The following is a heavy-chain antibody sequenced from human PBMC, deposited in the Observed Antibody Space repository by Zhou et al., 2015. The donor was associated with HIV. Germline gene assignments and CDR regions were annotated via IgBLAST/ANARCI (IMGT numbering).Heavy chain of an antibody. CDR3: ARCARTTVATCNWFDP. CDR1: GFIFSSYS. V-gene: IGHV3-21*01. J-gene: IGHJ5*02. D-gene: IGHD4-11*01. Sequence: EVQLVESGGRPGQAWGGSLRLSCAASGFIFSSYSMNWVRQAPGKGLEWVSSISSSSSYIYNADSVKGRFTISRDNAKNSLYLQMNSLRAEDTAVYYCARCARTTVATCNWFDPWGQGTLVTVSS. CDR2: ISSSSSYI.